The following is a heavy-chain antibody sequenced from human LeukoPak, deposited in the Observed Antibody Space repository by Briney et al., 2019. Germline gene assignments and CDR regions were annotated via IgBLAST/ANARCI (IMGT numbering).Heavy chain of an antibody. CDR3: ARGVPDYYYYYYMDV. J-gene: IGHJ6*03. Sequence: ASVKVSCKAPGYTFSSYDINWVRQATGQGLEWMGWMNPNSGNTGYAQKFQGRVTMTRNTSISTAYMELSSLRSEDTAVYYCARGVPDYYYYYYMDVWGKGTTVTVSS. CDR1: GYTFSSYD. D-gene: IGHD3-10*01. CDR2: MNPNSGNT. V-gene: IGHV1-8*01.